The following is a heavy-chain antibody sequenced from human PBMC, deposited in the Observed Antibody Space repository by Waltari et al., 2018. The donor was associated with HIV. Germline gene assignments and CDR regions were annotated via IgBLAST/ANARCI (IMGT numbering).Heavy chain of an antibody. CDR3: ARESYGSGSLNWFDP. J-gene: IGHJ5*02. D-gene: IGHD3-10*01. Sequence: QVQLVQSGAEVKKPGASVKVSCKASGYTFTGYYMHWVRQAHGQGLEWMGRINPNSGGTNYAQKFQGRVTMTRDTSISTAYMELSRLRSDDTAVYYCARESYGSGSLNWFDPWGQGTLVTVSS. CDR2: INPNSGGT. V-gene: IGHV1-2*06. CDR1: GYTFTGYY.